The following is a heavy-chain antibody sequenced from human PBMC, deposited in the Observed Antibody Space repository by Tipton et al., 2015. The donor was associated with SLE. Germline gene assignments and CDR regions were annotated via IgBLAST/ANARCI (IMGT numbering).Heavy chain of an antibody. CDR1: GGSIRSYY. CDR3: ARGTPFMEWERNWFDP. D-gene: IGHD3-3*01. J-gene: IGHJ5*02. V-gene: IGHV4-59*01. CDR2: IYYSGIT. Sequence: LRLSCTVSGGSIRSYYWNWIRQPPGKGLEWIGYIYYSGITNYNSSFNSRATISADTSKNQFSLRLRSVTASDTAFYYCARGTPFMEWERNWFDPWGQGTLVTVSS.